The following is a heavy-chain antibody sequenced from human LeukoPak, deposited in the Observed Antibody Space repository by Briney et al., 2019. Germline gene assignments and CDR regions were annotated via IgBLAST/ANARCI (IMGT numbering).Heavy chain of an antibody. CDR1: GYTFTSYY. V-gene: IGHV1-46*01. CDR3: ARELFDGAFDI. D-gene: IGHD3-9*01. CDR2: INPSGGST. Sequence: ASVKVSCKASGYTFTSYYMHWVRQAPGQGLEWMGIINPSGGSTSYAQKFQGRVTMTRDTSTSTVYMELSSLRSEDAAVYYCARELFDGAFDIWGQGTMVTVSS. J-gene: IGHJ3*02.